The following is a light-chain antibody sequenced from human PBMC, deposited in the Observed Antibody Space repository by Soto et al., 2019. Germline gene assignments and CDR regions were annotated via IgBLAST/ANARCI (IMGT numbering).Light chain of an antibody. CDR3: QQYNSYPIT. J-gene: IGKJ5*01. CDR1: QSISSW. V-gene: IGKV1-5*01. CDR2: DAS. Sequence: DIPMTQSPSTLSASVGDRVTITCRASQSISSWLAWYQQKPGKAPKLLIYDASSLGSGVPSRFSGSGSGTEFTLTISSLQPDDFATYYCQQYNSYPITFGQGTRLEIK.